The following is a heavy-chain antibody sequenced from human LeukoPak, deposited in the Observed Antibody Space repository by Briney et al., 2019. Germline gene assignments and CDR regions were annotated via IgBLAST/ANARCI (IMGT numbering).Heavy chain of an antibody. CDR2: IYYSGST. CDR1: GGSISSSSYY. V-gene: IGHV4-39*07. CDR3: ARDAPPQQWLVLGVWFVP. J-gene: IGHJ5*02. D-gene: IGHD6-19*01. Sequence: SETLSLTCTVSGGSISSSSYYWGWIRQPPGKGLEWIGSIYYSGSTYYNPSLKSRVTISVDTSKNQFSLKLSSVTAADTAVYYCARDAPPQQWLVLGVWFVPWGQGTLVTVSS.